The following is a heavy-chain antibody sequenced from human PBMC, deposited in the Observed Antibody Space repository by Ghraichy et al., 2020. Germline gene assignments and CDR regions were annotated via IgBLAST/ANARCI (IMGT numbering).Heavy chain of an antibody. J-gene: IGHJ4*02. Sequence: ASVKVSCKVSGYTLTELSMHWVRQAPGKGLEWMGGFDPEDGETIYAQKFQGRVTMTEDTSTDTAYMELSSLRSEDTAVYYCATEDGIFVSGSYYRMAGGYYFDYWGQGTLVTVSS. V-gene: IGHV1-24*01. CDR3: ATEDGIFVSGSYYRMAGGYYFDY. CDR1: GYTLTELS. D-gene: IGHD1-26*01. CDR2: FDPEDGET.